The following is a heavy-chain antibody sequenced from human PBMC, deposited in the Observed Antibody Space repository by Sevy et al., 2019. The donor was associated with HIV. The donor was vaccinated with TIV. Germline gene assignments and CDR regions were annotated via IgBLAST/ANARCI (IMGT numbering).Heavy chain of an antibody. Sequence: GGSLRLSCAASGFTFSSYAMSWVRQAPGKGLEWVSAISGSGGSTYYADSVKGRFTISRDNSKNTLYLQMNSLRAEDTAVYYCAKKAPGRYYYDSSGYLAWGYWCQGTLVTVSS. J-gene: IGHJ4*02. V-gene: IGHV3-23*01. CDR3: AKKAPGRYYYDSSGYLAWGY. CDR2: ISGSGGST. D-gene: IGHD3-22*01. CDR1: GFTFSSYA.